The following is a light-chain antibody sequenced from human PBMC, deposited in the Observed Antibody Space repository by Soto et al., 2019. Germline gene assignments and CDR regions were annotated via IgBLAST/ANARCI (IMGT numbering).Light chain of an antibody. CDR1: QSIFTY. Sequence: DIHMTQSPSSLSASVGYRFTITCRASQSIFTYLHWYQQKPGKAPKLLIYSASSLQSGVPSRFIGSGSGTDFTLTISSLQPEDFATYYCQQSYNARAFGQGTKVDIK. CDR3: QQSYNARA. V-gene: IGKV1-39*01. CDR2: SAS. J-gene: IGKJ1*01.